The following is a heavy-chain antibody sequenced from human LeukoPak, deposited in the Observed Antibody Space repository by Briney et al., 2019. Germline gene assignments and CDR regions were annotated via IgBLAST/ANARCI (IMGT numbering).Heavy chain of an antibody. D-gene: IGHD5-18*01. CDR2: IYHTGGT. CDR1: GASISSGGYS. CDR3: ARVGYSYARGGDY. J-gene: IGHJ4*02. Sequence: SQTLSLTCVVSGASISSGGYSWSWIRQPPGKGLEWIGCIYHTGGTNYNPSLKSRVTISVDTSKNQFSLKLSSVTAADTAVYYCARVGYSYARGGDYWGQGTLVTVSS. V-gene: IGHV4-30-2*01.